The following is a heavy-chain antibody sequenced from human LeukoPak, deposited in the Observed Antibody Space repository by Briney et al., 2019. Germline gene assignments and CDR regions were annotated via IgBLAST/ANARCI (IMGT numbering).Heavy chain of an antibody. V-gene: IGHV3-66*01. CDR1: GFTVSNNY. CDR3: ARDIHPHEWLVLLL. D-gene: IGHD6-19*01. Sequence: PGGSLRLSCAASGFTVSNNYMSWVRQAPGKGLEWVSVIHSGGNTYYADSVKGRFTISRDNSKNTLYLDMNSLRAEDTAVYYCARDIHPHEWLVLLLWGQGTLVTVSS. J-gene: IGHJ4*02. CDR2: IHSGGNT.